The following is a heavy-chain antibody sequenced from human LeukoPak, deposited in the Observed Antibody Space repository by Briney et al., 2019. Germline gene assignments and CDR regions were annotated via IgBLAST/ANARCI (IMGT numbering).Heavy chain of an antibody. Sequence: GASVKVSCKASGGTFSSYAISWVRQAPGRGLEWMGGIIPIFGTANYAQKFQGRVTITADEPTSTAYMELSSLRSEDTAVYYCARDSHRDGYNFADYWGQGTLVTVSS. J-gene: IGHJ4*02. CDR2: IIPIFGTA. CDR3: ARDSHRDGYNFADY. CDR1: GGTFSSYA. V-gene: IGHV1-69*13. D-gene: IGHD5-24*01.